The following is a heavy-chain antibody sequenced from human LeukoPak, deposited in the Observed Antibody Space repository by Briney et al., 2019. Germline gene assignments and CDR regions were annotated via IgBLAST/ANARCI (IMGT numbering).Heavy chain of an antibody. V-gene: IGHV1-2*02. CDR2: INPNSGGT. Sequence: ASVKVSCKASGYTFTGYYIHWVRQAPGQGLEWMGWINPNSGGTNSAQKFQGRVTMTRDTSINTVYMELSRLTSDDTAVYYCARDRAPPEGFDIWGQGTMVTVSS. CDR1: GYTFTGYY. D-gene: IGHD1-26*01. J-gene: IGHJ3*02. CDR3: ARDRAPPEGFDI.